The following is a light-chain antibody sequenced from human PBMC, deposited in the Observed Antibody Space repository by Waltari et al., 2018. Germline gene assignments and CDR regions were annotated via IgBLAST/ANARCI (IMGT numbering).Light chain of an antibody. CDR3: SSYTSSSTRGV. CDR1: SSDVGGYNY. Sequence: QSALTQPASVSGSPGQSITISCPGTSSDVGGYNYVPWYQQHPGKAPKLMIYEVSNRPSGVSNRFSGSKSGNTASLTISGLQAEDEADYYCSSYTSSSTRGVFGGGTKLTVL. J-gene: IGLJ3*02. CDR2: EVS. V-gene: IGLV2-14*01.